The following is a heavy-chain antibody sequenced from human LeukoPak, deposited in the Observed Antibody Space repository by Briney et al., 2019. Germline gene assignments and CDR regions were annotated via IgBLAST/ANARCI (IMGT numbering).Heavy chain of an antibody. V-gene: IGHV3-30*02. Sequence: GGSLRLSCTASGFTFSNYGMHWVRQAPGKGLEWVTFIRYDGTNKYYADSVKGRFTISRDNSKNTLYLQMNSLRAEDTAVYYCARGRFHLDSSVYSSFYHWGHGTLVTVSS. CDR3: ARGRFHLDSSVYSSFYH. D-gene: IGHD3-22*01. J-gene: IGHJ4*01. CDR1: GFTFSNYG. CDR2: IRYDGTNK.